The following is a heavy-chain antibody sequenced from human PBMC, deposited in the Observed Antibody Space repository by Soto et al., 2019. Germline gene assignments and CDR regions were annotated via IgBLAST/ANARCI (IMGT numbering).Heavy chain of an antibody. CDR2: INPSGGST. J-gene: IGHJ4*02. CDR3: ARESEDLTSNFDY. CDR1: GYTFTSYY. Sequence: ASVKVSCKASGYTFTSYYMHWVRQAPGQGLEWMGIINPSGGSTSYAQKFQGRFTVSRDNAKNSVYLDMNSLSAEDTAVYYCARESEDLTSNFDYWGQGTLVTVSS. V-gene: IGHV1-46*01.